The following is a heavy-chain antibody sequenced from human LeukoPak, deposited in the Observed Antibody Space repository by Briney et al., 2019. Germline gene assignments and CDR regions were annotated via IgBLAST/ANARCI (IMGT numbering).Heavy chain of an antibody. CDR1: GGSISSGSYY. J-gene: IGHJ5*02. D-gene: IGHD4-17*01. CDR2: IYYSGST. Sequence: KPSETLSLTCTVSGGSISSGSYYWSWIRQPPGKGLEWIGSIYYSGSTYYNPSLKSRVTISVDTSKNQFSLKLSSVTAADTAVYYCARERGLAMTTVGGNWFDPWGQGTLVTVSS. CDR3: ARERGLAMTTVGGNWFDP. V-gene: IGHV4-39*07.